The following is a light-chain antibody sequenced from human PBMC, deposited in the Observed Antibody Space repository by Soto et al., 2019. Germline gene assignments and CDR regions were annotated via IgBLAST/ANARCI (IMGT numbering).Light chain of an antibody. Sequence: DIQMTQSPSTLSASVGDRVTITCRASQSISSWLAWYQQKPGKAPKRLIYAAYSLQGGVQSRFSGSGSGTEFTLTITSLQPEDFATYYCILHKSYLWTFGQGTKVDIK. V-gene: IGKV1-5*01. J-gene: IGKJ1*01. CDR3: ILHKSYLWT. CDR2: AAY. CDR1: QSISSW.